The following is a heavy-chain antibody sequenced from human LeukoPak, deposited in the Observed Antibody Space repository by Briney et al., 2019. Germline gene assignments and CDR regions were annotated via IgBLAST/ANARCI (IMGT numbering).Heavy chain of an antibody. CDR1: GYTFTSYG. D-gene: IGHD5-18*01. V-gene: IGHV1-18*01. Sequence: AAVKVSCKASGYTFTSYGISWVRQAPGQGLEWMGWINAYNGNSNYSQNFQGRVTMTTDTSTSTAYMEMRSLISEDAAVYYCARVEIAMSKSVYWGQGTLVTVSS. CDR2: INAYNGNS. CDR3: ARVEIAMSKSVY. J-gene: IGHJ4*02.